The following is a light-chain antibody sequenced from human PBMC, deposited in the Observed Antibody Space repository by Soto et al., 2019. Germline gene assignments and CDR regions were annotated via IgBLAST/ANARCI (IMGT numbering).Light chain of an antibody. CDR3: QQYNNWPL. CDR2: GAS. Sequence: IVLTQSPATLSVSPGERATLSCRASRSVSSNLAWYQQKPGQAPRLLIYGASTRATGIPARFSGSGSGTEFTLTISSLQSEDFAVYYCQQYNNWPLFGQGSMVDTK. CDR1: RSVSSN. J-gene: IGKJ1*01. V-gene: IGKV3-15*01.